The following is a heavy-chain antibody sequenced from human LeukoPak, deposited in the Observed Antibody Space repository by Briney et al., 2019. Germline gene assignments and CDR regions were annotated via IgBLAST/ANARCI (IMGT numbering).Heavy chain of an antibody. CDR1: GYTFTSYY. J-gene: IGHJ4*02. CDR2: INPGGGTT. CDR3: ARVQLAWFGELSYFDY. Sequence: GASVKVSCKASGYTFTSYYMHWVRQAPGQGLEWMGIINPGGGTTIYAQNFQGRVTMTRDTSTSTVYMELSSLRSEDTAVYYCARVQLAWFGELSYFDYWGQGTLVTVSS. D-gene: IGHD3-10*01. V-gene: IGHV1-46*01.